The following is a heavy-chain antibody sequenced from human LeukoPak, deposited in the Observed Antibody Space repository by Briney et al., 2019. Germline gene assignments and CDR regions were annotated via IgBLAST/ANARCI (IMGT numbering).Heavy chain of an antibody. D-gene: IGHD3-3*01. CDR2: IKQDGSEK. Sequence: PGGALRLSCAASGFTFSSYWMSGVRQAPGQGLGWVANIKQDGSEKYYVDSVKGRFTISRDNAKNSLYLQMNSLRAEDTAVYYCARRITIFGVAYDYWGQGTLVTVSS. J-gene: IGHJ4*02. V-gene: IGHV3-7*01. CDR1: GFTFSSYW. CDR3: ARRITIFGVAYDY.